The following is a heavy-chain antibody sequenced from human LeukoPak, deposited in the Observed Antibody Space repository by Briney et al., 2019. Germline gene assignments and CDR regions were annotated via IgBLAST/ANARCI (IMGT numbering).Heavy chain of an antibody. V-gene: IGHV3-48*01. CDR2: ISSSSSTI. CDR3: ARTLYSGNSYYMDV. D-gene: IGHD1-26*01. Sequence: GGSLRLSCAASGFTFISYSMNWVRQAPGKGLEWVSYISSSSSTIYNADSVKGRFTISIDNAKNSLYLQMYSLRAEDTAVYYCARTLYSGNSYYMDVWGKGTTVTVSS. J-gene: IGHJ6*03. CDR1: GFTFISYS.